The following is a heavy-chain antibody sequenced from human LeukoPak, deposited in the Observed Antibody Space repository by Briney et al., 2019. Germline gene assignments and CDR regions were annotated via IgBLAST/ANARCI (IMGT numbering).Heavy chain of an antibody. CDR2: INAGNGNT. CDR3: ARGLYYDLWSGLDF. CDR1: GYTFTSYA. D-gene: IGHD3-3*01. V-gene: IGHV1-3*01. J-gene: IGHJ4*02. Sequence: ASVKVSCKASGYTFTSYAMHWVRQAPGQRLEWMGWINAGNGNTKYSQKFQGRVTMTRDTSTSTVYMELSSLRSEDTAVYYCARGLYYDLWSGLDFWGQGTLVTVSS.